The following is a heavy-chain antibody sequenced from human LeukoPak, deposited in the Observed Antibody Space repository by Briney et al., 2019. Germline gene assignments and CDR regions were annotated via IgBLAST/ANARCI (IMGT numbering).Heavy chain of an antibody. V-gene: IGHV4-59*08. CDR3: ARAPAADPISLDY. CDR2: IYYSGST. Sequence: PSETLSLTCTVSGGSISSYYWSWIRQPPGKGLEWIGYIYYSGSTNYNPSLKSRVTISVDTSKNQFSLKLSSVTAADTAVYYCARAPAADPISLDYWGQGTLVTVSS. D-gene: IGHD6-13*01. CDR1: GGSISSYY. J-gene: IGHJ4*02.